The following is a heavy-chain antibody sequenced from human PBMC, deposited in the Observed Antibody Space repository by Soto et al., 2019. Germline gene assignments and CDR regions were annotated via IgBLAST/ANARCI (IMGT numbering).Heavy chain of an antibody. Sequence: QVQLQESGPGLVKPSQTLSLTCTVSGGSISSGGYYWSWIRQHPGKGLEWIGYIYYSGSTYYNPSLKSRVTXXVXTXXNQCSLKLSSVTAADTAVYYCARSLSVDTAMVYGYWGQGTLVTVSS. V-gene: IGHV4-31*03. CDR2: IYYSGST. J-gene: IGHJ4*02. CDR1: GGSISSGGYY. D-gene: IGHD5-18*01. CDR3: ARSLSVDTAMVYGY.